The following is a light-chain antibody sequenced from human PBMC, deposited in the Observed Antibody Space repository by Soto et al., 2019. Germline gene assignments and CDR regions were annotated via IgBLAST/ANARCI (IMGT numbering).Light chain of an antibody. J-gene: IGKJ1*01. CDR1: QSVSSY. V-gene: IGKV3-11*01. Sequence: EIVLTQSPATLSLSPGERATLSCRASQSVSSYLAWYQQKPGQAPRLLIYDASNRATGIPARFSGSGSGTDFTLTISILEPEDFAFYYCQHRSNWPVTFGQGTRVEIK. CDR2: DAS. CDR3: QHRSNWPVT.